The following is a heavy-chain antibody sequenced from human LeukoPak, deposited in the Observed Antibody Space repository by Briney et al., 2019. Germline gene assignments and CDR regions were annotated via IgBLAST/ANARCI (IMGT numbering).Heavy chain of an antibody. CDR1: EFAFSVYE. V-gene: IGHV3-48*03. CDR2: ISSSGGTR. D-gene: IGHD6-19*01. J-gene: IGHJ4*02. Sequence: GGSLRLSCAASEFAFSVYEMYWVRQAPGKGLEWVSYISSSGGTRYYADSVKGRFTISRDNAKNSLYPQMNSLRAEDTAVYYCTTLTVASSFDYWGQGALVTVSS. CDR3: TTLTVASSFDY.